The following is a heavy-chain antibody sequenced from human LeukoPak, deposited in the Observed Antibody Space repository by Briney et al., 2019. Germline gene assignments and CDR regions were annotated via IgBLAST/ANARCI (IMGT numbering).Heavy chain of an antibody. V-gene: IGHV4-59*01. J-gene: IGHJ4*02. CDR3: ARWGRTAMAVVYFDY. D-gene: IGHD5-18*01. Sequence: SQTLSLTCTVSGGSITSYYWSWLRQPPGKGLEWIGYIYYSGSTNYNPSLKSRVTISVDTSKNQFSLKLSSVTAADTAVYYCARWGRTAMAVVYFDYLRQGTLVTVSS. CDR2: IYYSGST. CDR1: GGSITSYY.